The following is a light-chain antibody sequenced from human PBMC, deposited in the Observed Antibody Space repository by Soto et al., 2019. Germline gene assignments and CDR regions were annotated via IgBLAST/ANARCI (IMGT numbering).Light chain of an antibody. CDR3: QQYHTQAT. V-gene: IGKV1-8*01. CDR2: AAS. J-gene: IGKJ1*01. CDR1: QDVSGY. Sequence: AIRMTQSPSSLSASTGDRVTITCRASQDVSGYVAWYQQKPGRAPNLLVYAASTLQAGVPSRFSGSVSGTEFTLTITCLQSEDYATYFCQQYHTQATFGQGTKVDIK.